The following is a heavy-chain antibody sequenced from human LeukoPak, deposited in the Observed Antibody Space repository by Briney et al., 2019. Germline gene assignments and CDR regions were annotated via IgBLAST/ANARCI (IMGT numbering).Heavy chain of an antibody. CDR1: GFTFSSYG. Sequence: PGGSLRLSCAASGFTFSSYGMHWVRQAPGKGLEWVAVIWYDGSNKYYADSMKGRFTISRDNSKNTLYLQMNSLRAEDTAVYYCARDLGHPYGDYATGTWGQGTLVTVSS. V-gene: IGHV3-33*01. J-gene: IGHJ5*02. D-gene: IGHD4-17*01. CDR3: ARDLGHPYGDYATGT. CDR2: IWYDGSNK.